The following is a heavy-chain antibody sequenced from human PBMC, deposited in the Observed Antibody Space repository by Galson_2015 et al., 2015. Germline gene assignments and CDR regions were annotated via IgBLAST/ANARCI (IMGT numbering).Heavy chain of an antibody. CDR1: GFTFTKYG. CDR2: ISGDTRTI. Sequence: SLRLSCAASGFTFTKYGMTWVRQAPGKGLEWVSVISGDTRTIYYADSVKGRFTTSRDNSKNTVYLQMNSLRAEDTAVYYCAKDSTSREAPDWG. D-gene: IGHD1-26*01. CDR3: AKDSTSREAPD. J-gene: IGHJ1*01. V-gene: IGHV3-23*01.